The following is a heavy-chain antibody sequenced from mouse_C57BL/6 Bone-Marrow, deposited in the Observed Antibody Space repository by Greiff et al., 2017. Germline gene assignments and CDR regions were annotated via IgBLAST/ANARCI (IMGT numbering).Heavy chain of an antibody. Sequence: VQLQQPGAELVRPGSSVKLSCKASGYTFTSYWMHWVKQRPIQGLEWIGNIDPSDSETHYNQKFKDKATLTVDKSSSTAYMQLSSLTSEDSAVYYGARGGYYYGSAWYFDVWGTGTTVTVSS. D-gene: IGHD1-1*01. CDR3: ARGGYYYGSAWYFDV. CDR1: GYTFTSYW. CDR2: IDPSDSET. V-gene: IGHV1-52*01. J-gene: IGHJ1*03.